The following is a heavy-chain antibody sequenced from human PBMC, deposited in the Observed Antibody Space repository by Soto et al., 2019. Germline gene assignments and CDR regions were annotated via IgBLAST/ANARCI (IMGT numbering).Heavy chain of an antibody. CDR1: GFTFSSYA. CDR3: AKDRYFDSYYLAS. Sequence: QVQLVESGGGVVQPGRSLRLSCAASGFTFSSYAIHWVRQAPGKGLEWVAVMSYDGNKKHYADSVKGRFTISRDDSKNTLFLQMSSLRPEDTAIYYCAKDRYFDSYYLASWGEGTLVTVSS. J-gene: IGHJ4*02. D-gene: IGHD3-9*01. V-gene: IGHV3-30-3*01. CDR2: MSYDGNKK.